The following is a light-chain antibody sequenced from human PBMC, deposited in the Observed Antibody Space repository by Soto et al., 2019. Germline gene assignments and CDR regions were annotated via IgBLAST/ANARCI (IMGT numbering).Light chain of an antibody. Sequence: QLVLTQPPSASGTPGQRVTFSCSGSSSNIGGNTVSWFQHLPRTAPKLLIFSNSQRPSGVPDRFSGAKSGTSASLAISGLQAEDEADYYCNSYTSSTTYVFGTGTKVTVL. V-gene: IGLV1-44*01. CDR2: SNS. J-gene: IGLJ1*01. CDR1: SSNIGGNT. CDR3: NSYTSSTTYV.